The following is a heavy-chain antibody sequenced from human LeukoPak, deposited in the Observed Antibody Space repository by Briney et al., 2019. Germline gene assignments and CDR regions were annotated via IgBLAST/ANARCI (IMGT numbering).Heavy chain of an antibody. CDR1: GFNFHVYN. J-gene: IGHJ6*03. CDR2: ISSSSSPI. Sequence: GGSLRLSCAASGFNFHVYNMNWVRQAPGKGLEWVAHISSSSSPIYYADSVKGRFTISRDNAQKSLFLQMNSLRAEDTAVYYCAREQVYYYYMDVWGKGTTVTVSS. CDR3: AREQVYYYYMDV. V-gene: IGHV3-48*04.